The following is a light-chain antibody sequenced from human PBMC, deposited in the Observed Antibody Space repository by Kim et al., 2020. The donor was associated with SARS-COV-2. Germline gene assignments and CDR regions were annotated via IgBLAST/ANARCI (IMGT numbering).Light chain of an antibody. CDR2: LTD. V-gene: IGLV1-44*01. Sequence: GQSVTISCSDSSYNIGRYTVNWYQHYPGTAPKLIMYLTDRRPAGVPDRISGSKSGTSASLAISGLQSEDESEYYCAAWDDSLNAVIFGGGTQLTVL. CDR1: SYNIGRYT. CDR3: AAWDDSLNAVI. J-gene: IGLJ2*01.